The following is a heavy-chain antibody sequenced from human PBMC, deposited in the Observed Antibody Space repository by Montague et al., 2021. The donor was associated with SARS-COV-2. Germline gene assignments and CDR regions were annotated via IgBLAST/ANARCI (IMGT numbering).Heavy chain of an antibody. D-gene: IGHD6-13*01. CDR1: GGSFSGYY. J-gene: IGHJ4*02. V-gene: IGHV4-34*01. Sequence: SETLSLTCAVYGGSFSGYYWSWIRQPPGKGLEWIGEINHSGSTNYNPSLKSRVTISVDTSKNQLSLKLSSVTAEDTAVYYCARGHYSSSWYGIRYYFDYWGQGTLVTVSS. CDR2: INHSGST. CDR3: ARGHYSSSWYGIRYYFDY.